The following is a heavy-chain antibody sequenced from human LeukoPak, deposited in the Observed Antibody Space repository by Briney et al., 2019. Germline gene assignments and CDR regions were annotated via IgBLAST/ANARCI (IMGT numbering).Heavy chain of an antibody. J-gene: IGHJ6*02. CDR1: GYTFTGYY. V-gene: IGHV1-2*02. Sequence: GASVKVSCKASGYTFTGYYMHWVRQAPGQGLEWMGWINPNSGGTNYAQKFQGRVTMTRDTSISTAYLELSRLRSDDTAVYYCARSWPDSSGWYIYYYGMDVWGQGTTVTVSS. CDR2: INPNSGGT. CDR3: ARSWPDSSGWYIYYYGMDV. D-gene: IGHD6-19*01.